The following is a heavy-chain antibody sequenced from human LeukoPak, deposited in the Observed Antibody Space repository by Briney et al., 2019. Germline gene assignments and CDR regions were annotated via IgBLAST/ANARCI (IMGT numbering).Heavy chain of an antibody. V-gene: IGHV3-48*04. D-gene: IGHD2-2*01. Sequence: GGSLRLSCAASGFSFSTYSMNWVRQAPGKGLEWVSYISDSSSTIYYADSVKGRFTISRDNAKNSLYLQMNSLRAEDTAVYYCARRMPSSKGPFDYWGQGTLVTVSS. CDR2: ISDSSSTI. CDR3: ARRMPSSKGPFDY. J-gene: IGHJ4*02. CDR1: GFSFSTYS.